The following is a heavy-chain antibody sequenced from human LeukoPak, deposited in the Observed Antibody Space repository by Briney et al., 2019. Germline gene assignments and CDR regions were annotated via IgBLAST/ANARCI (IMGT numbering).Heavy chain of an antibody. CDR2: ISRSGSST. J-gene: IGHJ2*01. CDR1: GFTFSAYA. Sequence: GRSLRLSCAASGFTFSAYAMSWVRQAPGKGLEWVSAISRSGSSTDYADSVKGRFTISRDNSKNTLYLQMNGLRPEDTAVYYCAKGGDILTGYYLYWYFDLWGRGTLVTVSS. D-gene: IGHD3-9*01. V-gene: IGHV3-23*01. CDR3: AKGGDILTGYYLYWYFDL.